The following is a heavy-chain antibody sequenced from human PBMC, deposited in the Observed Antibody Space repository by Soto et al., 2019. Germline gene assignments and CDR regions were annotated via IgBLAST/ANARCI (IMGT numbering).Heavy chain of an antibody. Sequence: GESLKISCAASGFTFSSYSMNWVRQAPGKGLEWVSSISSSSSYIYYADSVKGRFTISRDNAKNSLYLQMNSLRAEDTAVYYCARSTGDFDYWGQGTLVTVSS. D-gene: IGHD7-27*01. J-gene: IGHJ4*02. CDR2: ISSSSSYI. CDR3: ARSTGDFDY. CDR1: GFTFSSYS. V-gene: IGHV3-21*01.